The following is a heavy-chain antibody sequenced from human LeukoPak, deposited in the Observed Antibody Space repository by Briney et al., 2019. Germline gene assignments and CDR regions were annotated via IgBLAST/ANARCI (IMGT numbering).Heavy chain of an antibody. CDR3: ARGGVWFGELDYYYGMDV. J-gene: IGHJ6*02. V-gene: IGHV4-59*11. CDR2: SYYSGTT. Sequence: SETLSLTCNVSGGSITSHSWNWIRQSPGKGLEWIGYSYYSGTTNYSPSLKSRVTISLDTSKNQISLKLSSVTAADTAVYYCARGGVWFGELDYYYGMDVWGQGTTVTVSS. CDR1: GGSITSHS. D-gene: IGHD3-10*01.